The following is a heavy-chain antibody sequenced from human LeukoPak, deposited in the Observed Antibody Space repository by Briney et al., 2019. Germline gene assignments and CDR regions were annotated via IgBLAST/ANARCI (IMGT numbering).Heavy chain of an antibody. J-gene: IGHJ6*02. V-gene: IGHV1-46*01. CDR1: GYSFTSNY. CDR3: ARDQTPYSSTRSYYGMDV. D-gene: IGHD2-2*01. Sequence: ASVKVSCKASGYSFTSNYIHWVRQAPGQGLEWMGMIYPRDGSTSYAQKFQGRVTVTRDTSTSTAYMELRSLRSDDTAVYYCARDQTPYSSTRSYYGMDVWGQGTTVTVSS. CDR2: IYPRDGST.